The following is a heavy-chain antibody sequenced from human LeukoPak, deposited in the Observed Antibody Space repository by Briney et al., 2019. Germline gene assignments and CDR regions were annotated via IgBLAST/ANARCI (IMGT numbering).Heavy chain of an antibody. CDR1: GFTFSNAW. CDR2: IKSKTDGGTT. CDR3: LVVTRWGYEDY. Sequence: GGSLRLSCAASGFTFSNAWMSWVRQAPGKGLEWVGRIKSKTDGGTTDYAAPVKGRFTISRDDSKNTLYLQMNSLKTEDTAVYYCLVVTRWGYEDYWGQGTLVTVSS. D-gene: IGHD3-22*01. V-gene: IGHV3-15*01. J-gene: IGHJ4*02.